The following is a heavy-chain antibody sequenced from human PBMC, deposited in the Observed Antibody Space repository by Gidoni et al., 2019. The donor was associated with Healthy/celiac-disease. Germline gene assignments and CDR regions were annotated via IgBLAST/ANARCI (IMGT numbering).Heavy chain of an antibody. CDR3: ARGHPGGSWPY. Sequence: QVQLQQWGAGLLKPSETLSLTCAAYGGSFSGYYWSWIRQPPGKGLEWIGEINHSGSTNYNPSLKSRITISVDTSKNQFPLKLSSVTAADTAVYYCARGHPGGSWPYWGQGTLVTVSS. V-gene: IGHV4-34*01. D-gene: IGHD1-26*01. CDR1: GGSFSGYY. CDR2: INHSGST. J-gene: IGHJ4*02.